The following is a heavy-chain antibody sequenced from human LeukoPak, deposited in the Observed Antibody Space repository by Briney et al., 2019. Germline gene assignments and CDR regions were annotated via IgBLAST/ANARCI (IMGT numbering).Heavy chain of an antibody. J-gene: IGHJ4*02. CDR2: IKQDGSEK. CDR3: SRDDILAGHYF. Sequence: QTGGSLRLSCAASGFTFSSYWMSWVRQAPGKGLEWVANIKQDGSEKHYVDSVKGRFTISRDNAKNSLYLQMNSLRAEDTAVYYWSRDDILAGHYFWGQGTLVTVSS. D-gene: IGHD3-9*01. V-gene: IGHV3-7*03. CDR1: GFTFSSYW.